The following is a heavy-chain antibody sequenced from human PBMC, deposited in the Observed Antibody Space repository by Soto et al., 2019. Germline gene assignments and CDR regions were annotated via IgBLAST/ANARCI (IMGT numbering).Heavy chain of an antibody. V-gene: IGHV5-51*01. D-gene: IGHD1-26*01. J-gene: IGHJ5*02. CDR3: XXXXXSGXYXRWLGP. Sequence: SLKISCKGSGFSFTSYWISWVRQMPGQGLEWMGTIFPSDSETTYNPSFEGRVTISADVSLTSAFLHWDSLQASDTANYFFXXXXXSGXYXRWLGPWGQGTLVTVSS. CDR1: GFSFTSYW. CDR2: IFPSDSET.